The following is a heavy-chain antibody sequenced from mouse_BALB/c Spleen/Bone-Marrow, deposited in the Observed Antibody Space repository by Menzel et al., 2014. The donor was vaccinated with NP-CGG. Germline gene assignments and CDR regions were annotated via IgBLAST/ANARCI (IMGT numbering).Heavy chain of an antibody. D-gene: IGHD6-1*01. CDR3: TREAASPLAY. V-gene: IGHV1-14*01. Sequence: EVQLQQSGPELVKPGASVKMSCKASGYAFTSYVMHWVKQKPGQGLEWIGYINPYNDGSKYNEKFKDKATLTSDKSSSTAYMELSSLTSEYSAVYYCTREAASPLAYWGQGTLVTVSA. CDR1: GYAFTSYV. J-gene: IGHJ3*01. CDR2: INPYNDGS.